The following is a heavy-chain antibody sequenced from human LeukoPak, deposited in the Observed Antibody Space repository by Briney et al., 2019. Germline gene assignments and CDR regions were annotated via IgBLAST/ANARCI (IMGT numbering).Heavy chain of an antibody. J-gene: IGHJ6*03. V-gene: IGHV3-11*01. Sequence: PGGSLRLSCAASGFTFSDYYMSWIRQAPGKGLEWVSYISSSGSTIYYADSVKGRFTISRDNAKNSLYLQMNSLRAEDTAVYYCARDQAAAIRRTNYYYYMDVWGKGTTVTVSS. CDR1: GFTFSDYY. CDR3: ARDQAAAIRRTNYYYYMDV. CDR2: ISSSGSTI. D-gene: IGHD2-2*02.